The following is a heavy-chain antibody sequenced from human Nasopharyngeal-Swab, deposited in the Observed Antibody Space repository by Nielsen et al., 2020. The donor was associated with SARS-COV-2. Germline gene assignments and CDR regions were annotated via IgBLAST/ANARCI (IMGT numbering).Heavy chain of an antibody. J-gene: IGHJ2*01. Sequence: GESLKISCAASGFSFSSYAMSWVRQAPGKGLAWVSGIIGSDGGSTYYADSVKGRLTISRDNSKNTLYLQINSLSAEDTAVYYCVRDPNRHFNFWGRGTLVTVSS. CDR2: IIGSDGGST. V-gene: IGHV3-23*01. CDR3: VRDPNRHFNF. CDR1: GFSFSSYA. D-gene: IGHD1-14*01.